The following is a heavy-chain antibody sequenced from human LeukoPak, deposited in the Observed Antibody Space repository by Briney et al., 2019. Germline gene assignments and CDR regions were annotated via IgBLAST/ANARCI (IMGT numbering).Heavy chain of an antibody. CDR3: ARVPTQWLPDAFDI. CDR2: IYYSGST. V-gene: IGHV4-39*07. Sequence: SETLSLTCTVSGGSIRSSSYYWGWIRQPPGKGLEWIGSIYYSGSTYYNPSLKSRVTISVDTSKNQFSLKLSSVTAADTAVYYCARVPTQWLPDAFDIWGQGTMVTVSS. CDR1: GGSIRSSSYY. J-gene: IGHJ3*02. D-gene: IGHD5-12*01.